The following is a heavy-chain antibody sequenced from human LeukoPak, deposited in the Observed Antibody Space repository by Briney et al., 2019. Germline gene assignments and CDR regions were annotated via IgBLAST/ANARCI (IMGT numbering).Heavy chain of an antibody. CDR3: AREGSGTWFNWFDP. J-gene: IGHJ5*02. Sequence: GGSLRLSCAASGLTVSSSYMSWVRQAPGKGLEWVSVIYSGGSTSYAESVKDRFSISRDNSKNTLYLQMNNLRVEDTAVYYCAREGSGTWFNWFDPWGQGTLVTVSS. CDR2: IYSGGST. D-gene: IGHD6-13*01. CDR1: GLTVSSSY. V-gene: IGHV3-53*01.